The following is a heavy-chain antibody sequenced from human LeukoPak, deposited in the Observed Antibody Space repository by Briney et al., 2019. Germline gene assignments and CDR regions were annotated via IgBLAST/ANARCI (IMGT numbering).Heavy chain of an antibody. CDR1: GGSISSYY. J-gene: IGHJ4*02. CDR2: ISYSGST. D-gene: IGHD3-3*01. CDR3: ASQSYLSGYHTVDY. V-gene: IGHV4-59*08. Sequence: SETLSLTCTVSGGSISSYYWSWIRQPPGKGLEWIGYISYSGSTSSNPSLKSRVTISLDTSKNQFSLKLSSVTAADTAVYYCASQSYLSGYHTVDYWGQGTLVTVSS.